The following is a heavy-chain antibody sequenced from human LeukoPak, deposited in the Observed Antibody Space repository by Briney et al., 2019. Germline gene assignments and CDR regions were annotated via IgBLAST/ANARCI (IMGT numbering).Heavy chain of an antibody. CDR3: AREGDYGDYFDY. CDR1: GFTVSSNY. Sequence: PGGSLRLSCAASGFTVSSNYMTWVRQAPGKGLEWVSIIYSGGSTSYADSVKGRFTISRDNSNNTLYLQMNSLRAEDTAVYYCAREGDYGDYFDYWGQGTLVTVSS. D-gene: IGHD4-17*01. CDR2: IYSGGST. V-gene: IGHV3-53*01. J-gene: IGHJ4*02.